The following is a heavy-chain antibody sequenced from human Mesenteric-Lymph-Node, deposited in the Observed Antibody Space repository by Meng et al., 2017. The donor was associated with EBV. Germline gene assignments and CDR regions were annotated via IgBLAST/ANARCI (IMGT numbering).Heavy chain of an antibody. Sequence: QVQLKESGPGLVKPSQTLSLTCTVSSGAMNNDASYWTWVRQSPEKGLEWIGYIYSSGITYYNPSLKSRVSISTDTSINQFSLKLASVTAADTAVYYCASGLLHISMPYWGQGILVTVSS. V-gene: IGHV4-30-4*01. D-gene: IGHD2/OR15-2a*01. CDR2: IYSSGIT. J-gene: IGHJ4*02. CDR3: ASGLLHISMPY. CDR1: SGAMNNDASY.